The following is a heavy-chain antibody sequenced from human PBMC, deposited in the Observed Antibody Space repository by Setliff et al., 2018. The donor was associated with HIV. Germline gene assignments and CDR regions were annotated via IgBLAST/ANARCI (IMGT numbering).Heavy chain of an antibody. V-gene: IGHV3-7*03. D-gene: IGHD5-18*01. CDR3: AKSPNRYSPLDWFDP. J-gene: IGHJ5*02. Sequence: PGGSLRLSCATSGFTLSSYWMSGVRQAPGKGLEWVANINKDGSQTYYVDSVKGRFTISRDTAKNSLYLQMNSLRSEDTALYYCAKSPNRYSPLDWFDPWGQGTLVTVSS. CDR2: INKDGSQT. CDR1: GFTLSSYW.